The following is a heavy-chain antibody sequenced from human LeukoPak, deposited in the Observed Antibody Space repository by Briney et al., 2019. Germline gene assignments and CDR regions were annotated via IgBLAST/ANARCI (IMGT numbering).Heavy chain of an antibody. J-gene: IGHJ4*02. V-gene: IGHV3-30*15. CDR2: TSYDGNKK. D-gene: IGHD4-23*01. Sequence: PGRSLRLSCAASGFTFSNYDMHWVRQAPGKGLEWVAVTSYDGNKKYYADSVKGRFTISRDSSKNTLYLQMSSLSAEDTAVYYCARSSYDYGGIEGPFDYWGQGTLVTVSS. CDR1: GFTFSNYD. CDR3: ARSSYDYGGIEGPFDY.